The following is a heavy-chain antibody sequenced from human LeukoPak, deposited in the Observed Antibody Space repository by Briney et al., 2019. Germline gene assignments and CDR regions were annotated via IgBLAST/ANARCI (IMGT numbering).Heavy chain of an antibody. CDR1: GFTFSNYG. CDR3: VRGQTSLDNWFDP. Sequence: GGSLRLSCEASGFTFSNYGMNWVRQAPGKGLEWVSYIRPNDGTTHYADSVKGRFTISRDNAKNSLSLQMTSLRADDTAVYYCVRGQTSLDNWFDPWGQGTLATVSS. V-gene: IGHV3-48*01. CDR2: IRPNDGTT. J-gene: IGHJ5*02.